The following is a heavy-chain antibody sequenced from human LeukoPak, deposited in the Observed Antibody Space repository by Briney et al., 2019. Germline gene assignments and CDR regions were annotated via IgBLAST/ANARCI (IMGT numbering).Heavy chain of an antibody. CDR2: IYTSGST. J-gene: IGHJ5*02. CDR1: GGSISSGSYY. V-gene: IGHV4-61*02. CDR3: ARHIAAARFDP. D-gene: IGHD6-13*01. Sequence: PSQTLSLTCTVSGGSISSGSYYWSWIRQPAGKGLEWIGRIYTSGSTNYNPSLKSRVTISVDTSKDQFSLKLSSVTAADTAVYYCARHIAAARFDPWGQGTLVTVSS.